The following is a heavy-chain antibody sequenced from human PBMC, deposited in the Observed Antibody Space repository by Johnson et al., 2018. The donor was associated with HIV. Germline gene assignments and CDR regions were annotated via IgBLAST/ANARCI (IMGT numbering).Heavy chain of an antibody. CDR2: IWHDGSSQ. J-gene: IGHJ3*02. D-gene: IGHD4-17*01. Sequence: QVQVVESGGGLVQPGGSLRLSCAASEFTFSRYWMHWVRQASGKGLEWVAVIWHDGSSQYFAASVKGRFTISRDTSKNTLYLQMNSLRTEDTAVYYCAKDLERYGDLRRMDAFDIWGQGTMVTVSS. CDR1: EFTFSRYW. V-gene: IGHV3-30*02. CDR3: AKDLERYGDLRRMDAFDI.